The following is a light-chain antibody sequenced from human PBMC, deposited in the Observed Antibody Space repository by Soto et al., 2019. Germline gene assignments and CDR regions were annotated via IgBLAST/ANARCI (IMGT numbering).Light chain of an antibody. CDR2: KVS. V-gene: IGKV2-30*01. Sequence: DVVMTQSPLSLPVTLGQPASISCRSSPSLVFRDGNTSLNWFQQRPGQSPRRLIYKVSNRDSGVPDRSSGSGSGTDFTLMISRVEAEDVGIYDCMQGTHWPRDTFGQGTRLEIK. J-gene: IGKJ2*01. CDR3: MQGTHWPRDT. CDR1: PSLVFRDGNTS.